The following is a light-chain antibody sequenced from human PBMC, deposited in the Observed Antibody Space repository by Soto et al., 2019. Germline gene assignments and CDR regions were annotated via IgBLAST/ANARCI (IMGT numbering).Light chain of an antibody. CDR2: GAS. Sequence: VLTQSPGTLSLSPGERATLSCRASQSVSNNYLAWYQQKPGQAPRLLIYGASNRATGIPDRFSGSGSGTDFTLTISRLEPEDFAVYYCQQYGSPGTFGQGTKVDIK. CDR1: QSVSNNY. V-gene: IGKV3-20*01. J-gene: IGKJ1*01. CDR3: QQYGSPGT.